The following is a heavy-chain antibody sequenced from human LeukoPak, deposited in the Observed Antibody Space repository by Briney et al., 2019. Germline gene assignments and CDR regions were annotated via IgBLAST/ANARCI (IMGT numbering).Heavy chain of an antibody. J-gene: IGHJ4*02. V-gene: IGHV4-39*02. CDR1: GGSISNSNYY. CDR3: ARDGDYYGSGSYLH. D-gene: IGHD3-10*01. CDR2: IYYSGST. Sequence: SETLSLTCTVSGGSISNSNYYWGWIRQPPGKGLEWIGSIYYSGSTYYNPSLKSRVTISVDTSKNQFSLKLSSVTAADTAVYYCARDGDYYGSGSYLHWGQGTLVTVSS.